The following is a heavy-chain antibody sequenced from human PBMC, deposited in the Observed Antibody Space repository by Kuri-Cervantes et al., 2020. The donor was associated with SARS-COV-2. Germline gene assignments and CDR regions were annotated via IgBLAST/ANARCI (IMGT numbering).Heavy chain of an antibody. V-gene: IGHV1-46*01. Sequence: ASVKVSCKASGYTFTSYYMHWVRQAPGQGLEWMGIINPSGGSTSYAQKFQGRVAMTRDTSTSTVYMELSSLRSEDSAVCYCARGRLEWLSAHDRYYYMDVWGRGTTVTVSS. J-gene: IGHJ6*03. CDR2: INPSGGST. CDR3: ARGRLEWLSAHDRYYYMDV. D-gene: IGHD3-3*01. CDR1: GYTFTSYY.